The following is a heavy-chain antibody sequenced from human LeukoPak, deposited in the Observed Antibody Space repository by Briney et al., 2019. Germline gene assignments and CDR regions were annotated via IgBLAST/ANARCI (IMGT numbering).Heavy chain of an antibody. J-gene: IGHJ4*02. D-gene: IGHD1-26*01. Sequence: SETLSLTCTVSGGSISNFYWSWIRQPPGKGLEWIGYIYYSGSTNYNPSLKSRVTISLDTPKNQFSLKLSSVTAADTAVYFCARETMGGSFGNWGQGTLVTVSS. CDR2: IYYSGST. CDR1: GGSISNFY. CDR3: ARETMGGSFGN. V-gene: IGHV4-59*01.